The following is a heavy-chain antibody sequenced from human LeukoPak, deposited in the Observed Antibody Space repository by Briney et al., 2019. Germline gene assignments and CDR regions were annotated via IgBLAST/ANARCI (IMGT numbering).Heavy chain of an antibody. Sequence: SETLSLTCTVSGGSISSYYWSWIRQPPGKALEWIGYIYYSGTTNYNPSLKSRVTISVDTSKNQFSLKLSSVTAADTAVYYCARGVYIAAAQYGYWGQGTLVTVSP. CDR2: IYYSGTT. D-gene: IGHD6-13*01. V-gene: IGHV4-59*01. J-gene: IGHJ4*02. CDR1: GGSISSYY. CDR3: ARGVYIAAAQYGY.